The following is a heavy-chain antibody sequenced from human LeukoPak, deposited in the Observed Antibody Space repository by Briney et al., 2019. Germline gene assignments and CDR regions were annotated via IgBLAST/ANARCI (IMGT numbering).Heavy chain of an antibody. V-gene: IGHV3-7*01. Sequence: GGSLRLSCATSGLAFSNFWMYWVRQAPGKGLEWVASIKPDGSEYFYADSVKGRFNISRDNAKNSLFLQMTNLKAEDTAVYYCAVDRRFKIFDYWGQGTLVTVSS. CDR3: AVDRRFKIFDY. CDR2: IKPDGSEY. D-gene: IGHD5-24*01. J-gene: IGHJ4*02. CDR1: GLAFSNFW.